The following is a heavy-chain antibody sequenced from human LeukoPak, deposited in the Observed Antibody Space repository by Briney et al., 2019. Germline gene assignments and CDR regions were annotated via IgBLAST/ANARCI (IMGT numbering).Heavy chain of an antibody. CDR3: ARGPGITGTAPGLDV. Sequence: ASVKVSCKASGYTFTTYATHWVRQAPGQRLEWVGWINAVNGYTKSSQRFQGRVTFTRDTSASTAYMELSSLRSEDTAVYYCARGPGITGTAPGLDVWGQGTTVTVSS. J-gene: IGHJ6*02. D-gene: IGHD1-7*01. CDR1: GYTFTTYA. CDR2: INAVNGYT. V-gene: IGHV1-3*01.